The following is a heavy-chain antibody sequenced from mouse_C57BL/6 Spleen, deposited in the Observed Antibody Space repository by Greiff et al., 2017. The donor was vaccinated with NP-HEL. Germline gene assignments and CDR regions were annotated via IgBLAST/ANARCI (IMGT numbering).Heavy chain of an antibody. J-gene: IGHJ4*01. V-gene: IGHV5-9*01. CDR1: GFTFSSYT. CDR2: ISGGGGNT. CDR3: ARRAQATAYYYAMDY. Sequence: EVKLVESGGGLVKPGGSLKLSCAASGFTFSSYTMSWVRQTPEKRLEWVATISGGGGNTYYPDSVKGRFTISRDNAKNTLYLQMSSLRSEDTAWYYCARRAQATAYYYAMDYWGQGTSVTVSS. D-gene: IGHD3-2*02.